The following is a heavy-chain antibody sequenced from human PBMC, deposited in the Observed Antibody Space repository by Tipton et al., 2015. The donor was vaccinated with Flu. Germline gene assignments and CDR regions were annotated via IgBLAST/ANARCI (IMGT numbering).Heavy chain of an antibody. CDR2: IYYSGST. D-gene: IGHD5-24*01. Sequence: TLSLTCTVSGGSISSYYWSWIRQPPGKGLEWIGYIYYSGSTNYNPSLKSRVTISVDTSKNQFSLKLSSVTAADTAVYFCAREVPGDGYIPYWGQGTLVTVPS. J-gene: IGHJ4*02. CDR3: AREVPGDGYIPY. V-gene: IGHV4-59*01. CDR1: GGSISSYY.